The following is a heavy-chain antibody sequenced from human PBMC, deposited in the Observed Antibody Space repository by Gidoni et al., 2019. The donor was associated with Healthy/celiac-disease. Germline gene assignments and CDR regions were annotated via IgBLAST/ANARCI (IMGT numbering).Heavy chain of an antibody. V-gene: IGHV1-2*02. J-gene: IGHJ4*02. CDR2: INPNSGGT. CDR1: GYNFTGFY. CDR3: ARGPGGGYDDDTFDY. D-gene: IGHD5-12*01. Sequence: QLQLVQSRAAVKKARASVKVSCKTSGYNFTGFYMHWVRQAPGQGLEWMGWINPNSGGTNYAQKFQGRVTMTRDTSISTAYMELSRLRSDDTAVYYCARGPGGGYDDDTFDYWGQGTLVTVSS.